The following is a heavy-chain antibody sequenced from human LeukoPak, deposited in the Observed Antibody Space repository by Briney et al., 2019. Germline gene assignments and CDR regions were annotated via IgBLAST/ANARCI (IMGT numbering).Heavy chain of an antibody. CDR2: ISGSSSTI. V-gene: IGHV3-48*02. J-gene: IGHJ4*02. D-gene: IGHD6-19*01. Sequence: PGGSLRLSCGASAFTFTSYNMNWVRQAPGKGLEWISYISGSSSTIYYADSVKGRFTISRDNAKNSLYLQMNSLRDEDTAVYYCARKAVAGTVLDYWGQGILVTVSS. CDR3: ARKAVAGTVLDY. CDR1: AFTFTSYN.